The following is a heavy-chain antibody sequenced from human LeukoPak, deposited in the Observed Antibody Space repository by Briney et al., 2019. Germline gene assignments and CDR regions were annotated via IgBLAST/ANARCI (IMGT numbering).Heavy chain of an antibody. V-gene: IGHV4-61*01. CDR1: GGSISSSSYY. CDR3: ARLRASLSWFDP. CDR2: IYYSGST. Sequence: SETLSLTCTVSGGSISSSSYYWSWIRQPPGKGLEWIGYIYYSGSTNYNPSLKSRVTISVDTSKNQFSLKLSSVTAADTAVYYCARLRASLSWFDPWGQGTLVTVSS. J-gene: IGHJ5*02.